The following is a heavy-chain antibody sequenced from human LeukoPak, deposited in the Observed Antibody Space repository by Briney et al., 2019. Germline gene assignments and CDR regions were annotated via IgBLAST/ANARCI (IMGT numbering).Heavy chain of an antibody. CDR1: GGFISTYY. CDR2: THYTGST. V-gene: IGHV4-39*07. CDR3: ARDIGSSNSDY. D-gene: IGHD4-11*01. J-gene: IGHJ4*02. Sequence: PSETLSLTCTVSGGFISTYYWGWIRQPPGKGLEWIGTTHYTGSTFYNPSLKSRVTISLDTSKNQFSLKLSSVTAADTAVYYCARDIGSSNSDYWGQGTLVTVSS.